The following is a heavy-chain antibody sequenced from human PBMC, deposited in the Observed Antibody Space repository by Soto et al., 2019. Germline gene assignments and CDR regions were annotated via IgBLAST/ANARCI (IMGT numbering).Heavy chain of an antibody. D-gene: IGHD4-17*01. CDR2: ISAHNGNT. CDR1: GYTFTGYA. Sequence: QVPLVQSGAEVKNPGASVTVSCKASGYTFTGYAIIWVRQAPGQGLEWMGWISAHNGNTNFAQKFQGRVTMTTDTSTSTAYMELRSLRSDDTAVYYCARPSSDYGDWGWSLAYWGQGTLVTVSS. CDR3: ARPSSDYGDWGWSLAY. V-gene: IGHV1-18*01. J-gene: IGHJ4*02.